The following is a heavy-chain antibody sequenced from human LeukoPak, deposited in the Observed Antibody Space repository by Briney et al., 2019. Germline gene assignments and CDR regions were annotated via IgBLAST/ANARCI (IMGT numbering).Heavy chain of an antibody. CDR3: ARDPSSLRDSYDY. J-gene: IGHJ4*02. V-gene: IGHV3-21*01. Sequence: GGSLRLSCAASGFTFSSYSMNWVRQAPGKGLEWVSSISSSSSYIYYADSVKGRFTISRDNAKNSLYLQMNSLRAEDTAVYYCARDPSSLRDSYDYWGQGTLVTVSS. CDR1: GFTFSSYS. CDR2: ISSSSSYI.